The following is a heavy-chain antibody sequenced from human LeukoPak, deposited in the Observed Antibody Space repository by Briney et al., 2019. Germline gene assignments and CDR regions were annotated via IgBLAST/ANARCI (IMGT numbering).Heavy chain of an antibody. CDR1: GFTFSSYA. J-gene: IGHJ4*02. Sequence: PGGSLRLSCAASGFTFSSYAMSWVRQAPGKGLEWVSAISGSGGSTYYADSVKGRFTISRDNSKNTLHLQMNSLRAEDTAVYYCAKQTIRITMVRGVTGDYWGQGTLVTVSS. CDR2: ISGSGGST. V-gene: IGHV3-23*01. D-gene: IGHD3-10*01. CDR3: AKQTIRITMVRGVTGDY.